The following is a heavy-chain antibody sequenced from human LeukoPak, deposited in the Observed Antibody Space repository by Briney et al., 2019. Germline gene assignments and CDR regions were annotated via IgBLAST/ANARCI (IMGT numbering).Heavy chain of an antibody. D-gene: IGHD6-6*01. Sequence: GGSLRLSCAASGFTFSSYSMNWVPQAPGKGLEWVSYISSSSSTIYYADSVKGRFTISRDNSKNTLYLQMNSLRAEDTAVYYCARVFSSNSYYFDYWGQGTLVTVSS. CDR3: ARVFSSNSYYFDY. J-gene: IGHJ4*02. CDR1: GFTFSSYS. V-gene: IGHV3-48*01. CDR2: ISSSSSTI.